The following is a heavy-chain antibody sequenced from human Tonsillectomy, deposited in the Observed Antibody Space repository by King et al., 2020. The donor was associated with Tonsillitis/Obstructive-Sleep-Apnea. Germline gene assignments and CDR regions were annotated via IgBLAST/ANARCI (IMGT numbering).Heavy chain of an antibody. V-gene: IGHV1-18*01. CDR3: AGGRYCGGDCYSGGFDY. Sequence: QLVQSGAEVKKPGASVKVSCKASGYTFASYGISWVRQAPGQGLEWMGWISAYNGNTDYAHNLQGRVTMTTDTSTSTDYMELRSLRSNDTAVYYRAGGRYCGGDCYSGGFDYGGEGTLVTVSS. J-gene: IGHJ4*02. CDR1: GYTFASYG. D-gene: IGHD2-21*01. CDR2: ISAYNGNT.